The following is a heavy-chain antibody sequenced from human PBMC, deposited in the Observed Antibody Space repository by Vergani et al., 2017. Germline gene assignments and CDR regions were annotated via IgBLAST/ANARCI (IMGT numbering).Heavy chain of an antibody. D-gene: IGHD6-25*01. V-gene: IGHV3-9*01. Sequence: EVQLVESGGGLVQPGRSLRLSCAASGFNFDDYAMHWVRQAPGKGLEWVSGINWNSGSIGYAESVKGRFTISRDNAKNSLYLQMNSMRAEDTALYYCAKAGGSSGGEFDYWGQGTLVTVSS. CDR2: INWNSGSI. CDR1: GFNFDDYA. J-gene: IGHJ4*02. CDR3: AKAGGSSGGEFDY.